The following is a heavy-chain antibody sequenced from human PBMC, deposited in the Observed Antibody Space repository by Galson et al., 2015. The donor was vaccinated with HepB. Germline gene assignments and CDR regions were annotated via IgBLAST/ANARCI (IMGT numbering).Heavy chain of an antibody. Sequence: SVKVSCKASGYTFTGYYMHWVRQAPGQGLEWMGRINPNSGGTNYAQKFQGRVTMTRDTSISTAYMELSRLRSDDTAVYYCARDIWQLGPHDYWGRGTLVTVSS. J-gene: IGHJ4*02. CDR2: INPNSGGT. CDR3: ARDIWQLGPHDY. D-gene: IGHD6-6*01. V-gene: IGHV1-2*06. CDR1: GYTFTGYY.